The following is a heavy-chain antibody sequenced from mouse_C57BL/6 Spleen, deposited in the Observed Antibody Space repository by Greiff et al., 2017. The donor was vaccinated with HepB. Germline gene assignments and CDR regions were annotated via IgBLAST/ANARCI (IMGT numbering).Heavy chain of an antibody. D-gene: IGHD1-1*01. CDR2: INPSNGGT. J-gene: IGHJ1*03. CDR3: ARSSITTVVYWYFDV. V-gene: IGHV1-53*01. Sequence: VKLQQPGTELVKPGASVKLSCKASGYTFTSYWMHWVKQRPGQGLEWIGNINPSNGGTNYNEKFKSKATLTVDKSSSTAYMQLSSLTSEDSAVYYCARSSITTVVYWYFDVWGTGTTVTVSS. CDR1: GYTFTSYW.